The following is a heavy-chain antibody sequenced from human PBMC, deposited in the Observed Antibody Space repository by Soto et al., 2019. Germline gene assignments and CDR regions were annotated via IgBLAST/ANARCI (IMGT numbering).Heavy chain of an antibody. D-gene: IGHD2-15*01. Sequence: GASVKVSCKVSGYTLTELSMHWVRQAPGKGLEWMGGFDPEDGETIYAQKFQGRVTMTEDTSTDTAYMELSSLRSDDTAVYYCRTTNLRPARGYYYYGMDVWGQGTTVTVSS. CDR2: FDPEDGET. CDR3: RTTNLRPARGYYYYGMDV. J-gene: IGHJ6*02. V-gene: IGHV1-24*01. CDR1: GYTLTELS.